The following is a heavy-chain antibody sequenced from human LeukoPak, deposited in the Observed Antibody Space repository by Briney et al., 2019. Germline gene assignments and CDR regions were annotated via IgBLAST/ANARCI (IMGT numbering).Heavy chain of an antibody. CDR3: ARDRGRFLEWLDYFDY. V-gene: IGHV1-69*04. CDR1: GGTFSSYT. D-gene: IGHD3-3*01. J-gene: IGHJ4*02. CDR2: IIPILGIA. Sequence: ASVKVSCKASGGTFSSYTISWVRQAPGQGLEWMGRIIPILGIANYAQKFQGRVTITAGKSTSTAYMELSSLRSEDMAVYYCARDRGRFLEWLDYFDYWGQGTLVTVSS.